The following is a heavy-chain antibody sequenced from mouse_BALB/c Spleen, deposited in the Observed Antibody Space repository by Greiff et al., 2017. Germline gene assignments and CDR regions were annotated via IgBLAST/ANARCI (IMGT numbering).Heavy chain of an antibody. Sequence: DVMLVESGGGLVKPGGSLKLSCAASGFTFSSYAMSWVRQTPEKRLEWVASISSGGSTYYPDSVKGRFTISRDNARNILYLQMSSLRSEDTAMYYCARVYGSSDYFDYWGQGTTLTVSS. J-gene: IGHJ2*01. V-gene: IGHV5-6-5*01. CDR1: GFTFSSYA. CDR3: ARVYGSSDYFDY. D-gene: IGHD1-1*01. CDR2: ISSGGST.